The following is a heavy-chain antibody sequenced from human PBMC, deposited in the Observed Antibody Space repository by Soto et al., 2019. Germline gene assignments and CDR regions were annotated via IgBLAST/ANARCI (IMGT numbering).Heavy chain of an antibody. CDR1: GGSISSGDYY. V-gene: IGHV4-30-4*01. CDR3: ASQIYDFWSGYYRLDP. Sequence: SETLSLTCTVSGGSISSGDYYWSWIRQPPGKGLEWIGYIYYSGSTYYNPSLKSRVTISVDTSKNQFSLKLSSVTAADTAVYYCASQIYDFWSGYYRLDPWGQGTLVTVSS. J-gene: IGHJ5*02. D-gene: IGHD3-3*01. CDR2: IYYSGST.